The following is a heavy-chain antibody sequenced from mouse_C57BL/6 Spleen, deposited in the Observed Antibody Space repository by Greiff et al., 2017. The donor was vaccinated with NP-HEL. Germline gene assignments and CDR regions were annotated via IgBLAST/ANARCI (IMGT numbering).Heavy chain of an antibody. CDR3: ARGGANWDHYYAMDY. CDR2: IDPSDSYT. CDR1: GYTFTSYW. J-gene: IGHJ4*01. D-gene: IGHD4-1*01. V-gene: IGHV1-69*01. Sequence: QVQLQQPGAELVMPGASVKLSCKASGYTFTSYWMHWVKQRPGQGLEWIGEIDPSDSYTNYNQKFKGKSTLTVDKSSSTAYMQLSSLTSEDSAVYYCARGGANWDHYYAMDYWGQGTSVTVSS.